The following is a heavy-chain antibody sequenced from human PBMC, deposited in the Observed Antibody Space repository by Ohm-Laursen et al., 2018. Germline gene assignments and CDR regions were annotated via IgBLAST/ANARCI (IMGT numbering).Heavy chain of an antibody. J-gene: IGHJ4*02. Sequence: SDTLSLTCAVYGGSFSGYYWSWIRQPPGKGLEWIGEINHSGSTNYNPSLKSRVTISVDTSKNQFSLKLSSVTAADTAVYYCARGKKGYYYDSSSFDYWGQGTLVTVSS. CDR3: ARGKKGYYYDSSSFDY. CDR1: GGSFSGYY. V-gene: IGHV4-34*01. D-gene: IGHD3-22*01. CDR2: INHSGST.